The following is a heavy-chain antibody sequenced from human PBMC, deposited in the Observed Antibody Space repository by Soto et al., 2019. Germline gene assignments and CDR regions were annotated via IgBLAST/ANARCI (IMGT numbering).Heavy chain of an antibody. Sequence: PSETLSLTCTVSGGSISSGGYYWGWIRQYPGKGLEWIGYIYYSGSTYYNPSLKSRVTISVDTSKNQFSLKLSSVTAADTAAYYCARGDSSGLGRWYFDYWGQGTLVAVSS. D-gene: IGHD3-22*01. V-gene: IGHV4-31*03. CDR3: ARGDSSGLGRWYFDY. CDR1: GGSISSGGYY. J-gene: IGHJ4*02. CDR2: IYYSGST.